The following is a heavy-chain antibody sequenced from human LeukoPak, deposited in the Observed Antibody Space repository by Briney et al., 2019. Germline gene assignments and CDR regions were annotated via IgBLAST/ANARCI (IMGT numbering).Heavy chain of an antibody. D-gene: IGHD5-18*01. Sequence: SETLSLTCAVYGGSFSGYYWSWIRQPPGKGLEWIGEINHSGSTNYNPSLKSRVTISVDTSKNQFSLKLGSMTAADTAVYYCASPLSVAMDPRGMDVWGQGTTVTVSS. V-gene: IGHV4-34*01. CDR1: GGSFSGYY. CDR2: INHSGST. J-gene: IGHJ6*02. CDR3: ASPLSVAMDPRGMDV.